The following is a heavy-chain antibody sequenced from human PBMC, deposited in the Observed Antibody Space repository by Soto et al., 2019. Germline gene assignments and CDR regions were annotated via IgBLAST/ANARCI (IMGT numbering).Heavy chain of an antibody. CDR1: GFTFSSYA. J-gene: IGHJ6*02. CDR3: ARVLIQGYYYGMDV. Sequence: PGGSLRLSCAASGFTFSSYAMHWVRQAPGKGLEWVAVISYDGGNKYYADSVKGRFTISRDNSKNTLYLQMNSLRAEDTAVYYCARVLIQGYYYGMDVWGQGTTVTVSS. CDR2: ISYDGGNK. D-gene: IGHD2-8*01. V-gene: IGHV3-30-3*01.